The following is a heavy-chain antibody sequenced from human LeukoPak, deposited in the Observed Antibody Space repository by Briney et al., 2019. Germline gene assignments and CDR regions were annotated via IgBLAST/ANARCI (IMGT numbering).Heavy chain of an antibody. Sequence: PSETLSLTCAVSGGXXXXXXXXXVXXXAXKXXEXIXXIDTSGSTNYNPSLKSRVTMSVDTSKNQFSLKLSSVTSADTAVYYCARDYVWGSDRYTDYWGQGTLVTVSS. D-gene: IGHD3-16*02. J-gene: IGHJ4*02. V-gene: IGHV4-4*07. CDR1: GGXXXXXX. CDR2: IDTSGST. CDR3: ARDYVWGSDRYTDY.